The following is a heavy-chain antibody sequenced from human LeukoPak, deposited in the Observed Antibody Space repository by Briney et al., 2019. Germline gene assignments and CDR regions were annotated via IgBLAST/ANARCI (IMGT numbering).Heavy chain of an antibody. Sequence: KPGGSLRLSCAASGFTFSAAWMSWVRQAPGKGLEWVGRIKSKTDGGTTDYAAPVKGRFTISRDDSKNTLYLQMNSLKTEDTAVYYCIYTRYYYDSSGYYYGPFDYWGQGTLVTVSS. V-gene: IGHV3-15*01. CDR2: IKSKTDGGTT. CDR3: IYTRYYYDSSGYYYGPFDY. J-gene: IGHJ4*02. D-gene: IGHD3-22*01. CDR1: GFTFSAAW.